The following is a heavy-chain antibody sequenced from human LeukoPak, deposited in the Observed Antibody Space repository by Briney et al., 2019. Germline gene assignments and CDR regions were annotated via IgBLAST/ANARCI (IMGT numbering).Heavy chain of an antibody. V-gene: IGHV3-74*01. Sequence: GGSLRLSCEASGFTFNDYFLGWIRQAPGKGLVWVSRINSDGSSTSYADSVKGRFTISRDNAKNTLYLQMNSLRAEDTAVYYCARDGPPQYDSSGYSFDYWGQGTLVTVSS. D-gene: IGHD3-22*01. CDR1: GFTFNDYF. CDR3: ARDGPPQYDSSGYSFDY. J-gene: IGHJ4*02. CDR2: INSDGSST.